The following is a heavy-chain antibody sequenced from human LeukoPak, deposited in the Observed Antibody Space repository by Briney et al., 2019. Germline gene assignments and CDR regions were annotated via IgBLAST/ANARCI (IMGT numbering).Heavy chain of an antibody. CDR2: VSSDGSIK. CDR1: GFTVSNKY. D-gene: IGHD6-13*01. V-gene: IGHV3-30*03. Sequence: PGGSLRLSCAASGFTVSNKYMNWVRQAPGKGLEWVAVVSSDGSIKYNADSVKGRFTISRDTSKNTVYLQMNSLGAEDTAFYYCARGYSSSWLGYFDYWGQGTLVTVSS. CDR3: ARGYSSSWLGYFDY. J-gene: IGHJ4*02.